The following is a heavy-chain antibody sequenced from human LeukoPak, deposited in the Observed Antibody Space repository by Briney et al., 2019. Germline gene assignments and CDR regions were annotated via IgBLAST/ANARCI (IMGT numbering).Heavy chain of an antibody. CDR1: GFAFSDYY. V-gene: IGHV3-64D*09. Sequence: GGSLRLSCAASGFAFSDYYMSWVRQAPGKGLEYVSAISSNGGSTYYADSVKGRFTISRDNSKNTLYLQMSSLRAEDTAVYYCVKAATIAAAFDYWGQGTLVTVSS. D-gene: IGHD6-13*01. CDR3: VKAATIAAAFDY. CDR2: ISSNGGST. J-gene: IGHJ4*02.